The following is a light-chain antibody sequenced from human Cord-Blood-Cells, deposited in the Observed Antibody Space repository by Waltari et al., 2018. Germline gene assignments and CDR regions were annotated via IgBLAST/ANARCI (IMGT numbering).Light chain of an antibody. CDR1: QSVSSSY. J-gene: IGKJ3*01. CDR3: QQYGSSPPT. Sequence: EIVLTQSPGTLSLSPGERATLSCRASQSVSSSYLAWYQQKPGQAPRLRIYGASSRATGIPDRFSGSGSGTDFTLTISRLEPEDFAVYYCQQYGSSPPTFGPGTKVDIK. CDR2: GAS. V-gene: IGKV3-20*01.